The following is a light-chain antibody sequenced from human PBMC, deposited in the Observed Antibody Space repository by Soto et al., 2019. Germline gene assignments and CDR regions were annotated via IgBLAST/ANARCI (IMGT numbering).Light chain of an antibody. CDR1: SIDVDAYKY. CDR2: EVS. CDR3: LSKTSTISYV. J-gene: IGLJ1*01. V-gene: IGLV2-14*01. Sequence: QSALTQPASVTGTPGQSITISCTTSSIDVDAYKYVSWYQQHPGKVPKLLIHEVSNRPSGVSNRFSGSKSGNTASLTISGLQAEDEADYYCLSKTSTISYVFGTGTKVTVL.